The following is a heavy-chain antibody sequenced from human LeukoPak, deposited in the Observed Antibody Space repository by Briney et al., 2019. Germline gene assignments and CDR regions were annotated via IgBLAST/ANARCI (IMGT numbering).Heavy chain of an antibody. CDR3: ARGSPQLRPSTLGY. Sequence: SETLSLTCAVYGGSFSGYYWSWIRQPPGKGLEWIGEINHSGSTNYNPSLKSRVTISVDTSKNQFSLKLSSVTAADTAVYYCARGSPQLRPSTLGYWGQGTLVTVSS. D-gene: IGHD2/OR15-2a*01. CDR2: INHSGST. CDR1: GGSFSGYY. V-gene: IGHV4-34*01. J-gene: IGHJ4*02.